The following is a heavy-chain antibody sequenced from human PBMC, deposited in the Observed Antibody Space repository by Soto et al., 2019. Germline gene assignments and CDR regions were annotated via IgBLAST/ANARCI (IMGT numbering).Heavy chain of an antibody. J-gene: IGHJ3*02. CDR2: IYSGGST. D-gene: IGHD1-1*01. Sequence: GGSLRLSCAASGFTVSSNYMSWVRQAPGKGLEWVSVIYSGGSTYYADSVKGRFTISRDNSKNTLCLQMNSLRAEDTAVYYCARSPRGWNAVDAFDIWGQGTMVTVSS. CDR1: GFTVSSNY. CDR3: ARSPRGWNAVDAFDI. V-gene: IGHV3-66*01.